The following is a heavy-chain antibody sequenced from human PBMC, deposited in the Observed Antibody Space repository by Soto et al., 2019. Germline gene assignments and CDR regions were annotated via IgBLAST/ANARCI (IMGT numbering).Heavy chain of an antibody. Sequence: ASVKVSCKASRYTFTSYDINWARQATGQGLEWMGWISAYNGNTNYAQKFQDRVTMTTDTSISTAYMELRSLRSDDTAVYYCARGYCSSTTCPPGYWGQGTLVTVSS. CDR1: RYTFTSYD. V-gene: IGHV1-18*01. CDR3: ARGYCSSTTCPPGY. D-gene: IGHD2-2*01. J-gene: IGHJ4*02. CDR2: ISAYNGNT.